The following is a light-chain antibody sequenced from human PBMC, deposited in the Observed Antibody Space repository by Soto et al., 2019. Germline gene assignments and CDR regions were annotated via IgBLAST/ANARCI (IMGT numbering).Light chain of an antibody. CDR3: QQYGSSHPYT. CDR1: QSVSSSY. J-gene: IGKJ2*01. Sequence: EIVLTQSPGTLSLSPGERATLSCRASQSVSSSYLAWYQQKPDQAPRLLIYGASSRATGIPDRFSGSGSGTDFTLTISRLEPEDFAVYYCQQYGSSHPYTFGQGTKLEIK. V-gene: IGKV3-20*01. CDR2: GAS.